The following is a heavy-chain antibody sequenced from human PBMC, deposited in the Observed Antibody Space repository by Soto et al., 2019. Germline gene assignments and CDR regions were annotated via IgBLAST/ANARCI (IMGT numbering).Heavy chain of an antibody. V-gene: IGHV1-18*01. Sequence: QVQLVQSGAEVKKPGASVKVSCKASGYTFTSYGISWVRQAPGQGLEWMGWISAYNGNTNYAQKLQGRVTLTTDTAASAAYREPRSLRSDDTAVYCCARDWAAGGPFDYWGEGTLVSVSS. J-gene: IGHJ4*02. CDR3: ARDWAAGGPFDY. D-gene: IGHD6-13*01. CDR1: GYTFTSYG. CDR2: ISAYNGNT.